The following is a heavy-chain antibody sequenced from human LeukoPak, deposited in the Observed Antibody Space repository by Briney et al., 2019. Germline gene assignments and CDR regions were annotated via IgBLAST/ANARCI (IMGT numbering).Heavy chain of an antibody. D-gene: IGHD2-2*01. V-gene: IGHV3-33*01. CDR1: GFTFSSYG. CDR3: ARETLGYCSSTSCFGWFDP. Sequence: GRSLRLSCAASGFTFSSYGMHWVRQAPGKGLEWVAVIWYDGSNKYYADSVKGRFTISRDNSKNTLDLQMNSLRAEDTAVYYCARETLGYCSSTSCFGWFDPWGQGTLVTVSS. CDR2: IWYDGSNK. J-gene: IGHJ5*02.